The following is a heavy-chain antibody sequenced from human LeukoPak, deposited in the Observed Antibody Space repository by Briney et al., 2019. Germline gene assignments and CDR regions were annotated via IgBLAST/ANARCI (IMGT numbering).Heavy chain of an antibody. Sequence: GGSLRLSCAASGFSFSNYWMHWVRQAPGKGLVWVSIINTDGSSTYYADSVKGRFTISRGNAKNTLYLQMSSLGVEDTAVYYCARDFKDGHFWGQGTLVTVSS. CDR3: ARDFKDGHF. CDR2: INTDGSST. V-gene: IGHV3-74*01. J-gene: IGHJ4*02. CDR1: GFSFSNYW.